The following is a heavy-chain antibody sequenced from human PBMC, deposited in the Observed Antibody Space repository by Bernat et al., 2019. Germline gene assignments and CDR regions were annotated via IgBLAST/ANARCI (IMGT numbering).Heavy chain of an antibody. CDR1: GYTFTGYY. CDR2: INPNSGGT. D-gene: IGHD3-9*01. Sequence: QVQLVQSGAEVKKPGASVKVSCKASGYTFTGYYMHCVRQAPGQGLEWMGWINPNSGGTNYAQKLQGRVTMTRDTSISTAYMELSRLRSDDTAVYYCARGSAGSLYYDILTGYWPDYWGQGTLVTVSS. J-gene: IGHJ4*02. V-gene: IGHV1-2*02. CDR3: ARGSAGSLYYDILTGYWPDY.